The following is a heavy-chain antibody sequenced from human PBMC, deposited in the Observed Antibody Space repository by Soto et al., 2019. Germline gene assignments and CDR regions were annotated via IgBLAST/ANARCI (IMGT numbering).Heavy chain of an antibody. D-gene: IGHD6-13*01. CDR2: ISAYNGNT. CDR1: GYTFTSYG. Sequence: AASVKVSCKASGYTFTSYGISWVRQAPGQGLEWMGWISAYNGNTNYAQKLQGRVTMTTDTSTSTAYMELRSLRSDDTAVYYCAREWQQLVQNYFDYWGQGTLVTVSS. V-gene: IGHV1-18*01. CDR3: AREWQQLVQNYFDY. J-gene: IGHJ4*02.